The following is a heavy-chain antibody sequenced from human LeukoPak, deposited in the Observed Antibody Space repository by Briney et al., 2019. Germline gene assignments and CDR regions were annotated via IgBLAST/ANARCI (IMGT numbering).Heavy chain of an antibody. CDR2: ISSSSSYI. V-gene: IGHV3-21*01. J-gene: IGHJ6*03. CDR1: GFTFSSYA. D-gene: IGHD3-9*01. Sequence: KPGGSLRLSCAASGFTFSSYAMNWVRQAPGKGLEWVSSISSSSSYIYYADSVKGRFTISRDNAKNSLYLQMNSLRAEDTAVYYCARGQPSHWYDILTGYYLAYEDYYYYYMDVWGKGTTVTVSS. CDR3: ARGQPSHWYDILTGYYLAYEDYYYYYMDV.